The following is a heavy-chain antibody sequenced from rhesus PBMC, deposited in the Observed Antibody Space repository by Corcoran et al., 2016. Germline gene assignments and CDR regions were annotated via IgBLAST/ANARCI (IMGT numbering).Heavy chain of an antibody. J-gene: IGHJ4*01. Sequence: QVQLQESGPGLVKPSETLSLTCTVSGASISGYWWSWIRQPPGEGLEWIGEINGGTENTDYTPSLPSRVIIAREASKNQFSLNLNAVTAADTAVYYCASEGWVRRYWGQGALVTVSS. CDR1: GASISGYW. V-gene: IGHV4-80*01. CDR3: ASEGWVRRY. CDR2: INGGTENT. D-gene: IGHD5-24*01.